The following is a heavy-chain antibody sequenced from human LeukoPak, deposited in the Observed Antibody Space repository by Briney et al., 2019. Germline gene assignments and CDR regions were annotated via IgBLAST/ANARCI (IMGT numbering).Heavy chain of an antibody. CDR1: GFTFSSYW. Sequence: GGSLRLSCAASGFTFSSYWMHWVRQAPGKGLVWVSRINSDGSSTSYADSVKGRFTISRDNSKNTLYLQMNSLRAEDTAVYYCARVWHWSLAVAGTFDPWGQGTLVTVSS. V-gene: IGHV3-74*01. D-gene: IGHD6-19*01. CDR2: INSDGSST. CDR3: ARVWHWSLAVAGTFDP. J-gene: IGHJ5*02.